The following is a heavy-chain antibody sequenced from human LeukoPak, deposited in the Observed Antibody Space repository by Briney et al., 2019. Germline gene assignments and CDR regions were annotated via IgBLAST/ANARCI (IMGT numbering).Heavy chain of an antibody. Sequence: GGSLRLSCAASGFTFSSYSMNWVRQAPGKGLEWVSSISSSSSYIYYADSVKGRFTISRDNAKNSLYLQMNSLRAEDTAVYYCARVGPRYYDILTGYTVGYGMDVWGQGTRSPSP. V-gene: IGHV3-21*01. D-gene: IGHD3-9*01. CDR1: GFTFSSYS. CDR2: ISSSSSYI. CDR3: ARVGPRYYDILTGYTVGYGMDV. J-gene: IGHJ6*02.